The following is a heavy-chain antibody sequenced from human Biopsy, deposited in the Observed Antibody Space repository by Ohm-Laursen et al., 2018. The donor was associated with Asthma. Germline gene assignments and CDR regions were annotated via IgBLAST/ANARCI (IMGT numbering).Heavy chain of an antibody. CDR3: ARTHERWTSIQDDALDI. J-gene: IGHJ3*02. CDR1: GFTFSTYD. CDR2: ISYDGGNK. Sequence: RSLRLSCAASGFTFSTYDIHWVRQAPGKGLEWVAVISYDGGNKFYGDSVKGRFTLSRDNSRNTLYLQMNSLRVEDTAIYYCARTHERWTSIQDDALDIWGQGTMVIVSS. D-gene: IGHD4-23*01. V-gene: IGHV3-30*03.